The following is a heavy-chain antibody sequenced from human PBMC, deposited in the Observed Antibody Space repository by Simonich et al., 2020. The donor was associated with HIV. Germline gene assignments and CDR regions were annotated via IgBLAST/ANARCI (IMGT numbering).Heavy chain of an antibody. V-gene: IGHV4-34*01. CDR1: GASFSGNY. CDR2: INHSGIT. CDR3: ARRDRELILYFDY. J-gene: IGHJ4*02. D-gene: IGHD3-3*01. Sequence: QVQLQQWGAGLLKPSETLSLTCAVYGASFSGNYWSWIRQPPGKGLEWIGEINHSGITNYKSSLNSRATISVDKSKNQFSLKLSSVTAADTAIYYCARRDRELILYFDYWGQGNLVTVSS.